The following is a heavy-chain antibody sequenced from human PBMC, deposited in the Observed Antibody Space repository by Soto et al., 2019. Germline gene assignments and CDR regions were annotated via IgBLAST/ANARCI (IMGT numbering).Heavy chain of an antibody. Sequence: GGSLRLSCAASGFTFSSYAMSWVRQAPGKGLEWVSSIRGSGGSTQYADSVKGRFTISRDNSKSTLYLQMNSLRAEDTAVYYCAKERSSGWSFDYWGQGTLVTVSS. CDR2: IRGSGGST. CDR1: GFTFSSYA. CDR3: AKERSSGWSFDY. V-gene: IGHV3-23*01. J-gene: IGHJ4*02. D-gene: IGHD6-19*01.